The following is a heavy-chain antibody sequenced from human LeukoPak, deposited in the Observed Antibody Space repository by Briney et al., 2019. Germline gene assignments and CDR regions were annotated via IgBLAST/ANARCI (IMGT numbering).Heavy chain of an antibody. CDR3: ARDFGETSLPNWFDP. CDR2: TSHSDSP. Sequence: SETLSLTCGVSGMSITSRHYWGWIRQTPGKGLEWIGSTSHSDSPYYNPSLESRVTISLDTSRNLFSLKLTSVTAADTAVYFCARDFGETSLPNWFDPWGQGTLVIVSS. J-gene: IGHJ5*02. V-gene: IGHV4-38-2*02. CDR1: GMSITSRHY. D-gene: IGHD3-16*01.